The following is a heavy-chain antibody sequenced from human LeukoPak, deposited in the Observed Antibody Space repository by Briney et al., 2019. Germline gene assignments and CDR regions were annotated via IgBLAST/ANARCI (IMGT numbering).Heavy chain of an antibody. CDR1: EFTYG. V-gene: IGHV3-21*04. J-gene: IGHJ4*02. CDR2: ISSSGSNT. D-gene: IGHD6-19*01. Sequence: GGSLRLSCAASEFTYGMNWVRQAPGKGLECVSAISSSGSNTYYADSVKGRFTISRDNAKNSLYLQMNSLRAEDTAVYYCARAARSSGWYYFFDYWGQGTLVTVSS. CDR3: ARAARSSGWYYFFDY.